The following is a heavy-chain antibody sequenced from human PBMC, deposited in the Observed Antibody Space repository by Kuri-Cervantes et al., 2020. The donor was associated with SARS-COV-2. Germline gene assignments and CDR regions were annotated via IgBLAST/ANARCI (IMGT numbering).Heavy chain of an antibody. CDR2: IYYSGST. D-gene: IGHD6-13*01. Sequence: SETLSLTCTVSGGSISSYYRSWIRQPPGKGLEWIGYIYYSGSTNYNPSLKSRVTISVDTSKNQFSLKLSSVTAADTAVYYCARGKEYSSSLGAFDIWGQGTMVTVSS. J-gene: IGHJ3*02. V-gene: IGHV4-59*01. CDR1: GGSISSYY. CDR3: ARGKEYSSSLGAFDI.